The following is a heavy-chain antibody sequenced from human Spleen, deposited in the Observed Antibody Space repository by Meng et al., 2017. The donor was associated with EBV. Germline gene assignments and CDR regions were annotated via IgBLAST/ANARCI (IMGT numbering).Heavy chain of an antibody. D-gene: IGHD3-10*01. CDR1: GYTFTSYA. CDR2: INTNSVNP. Sequence: VQSGSVLKMPVASGKVSCKAAGYTFTSYAMNRVRQAPGQGLEWMGWINTNSVNPTYAQGFTGRFVFSLDPSVRTAYLQISSLKAEDTAVYYCARGVPNYYGQFDPWGQGTLVTVSS. V-gene: IGHV7-4-1*02. J-gene: IGHJ5*02. CDR3: ARGVPNYYGQFDP.